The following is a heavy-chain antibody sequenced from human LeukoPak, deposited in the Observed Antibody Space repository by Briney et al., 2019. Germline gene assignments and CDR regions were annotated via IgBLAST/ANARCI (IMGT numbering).Heavy chain of an antibody. J-gene: IGHJ4*02. CDR2: ISYDGSDK. Sequence: GRSLRLSCAASGFTFSDYGMHWVRRAPGKGLEWVAVISYDGSDKYYADSVKGRFTISRDNSKNTLYLKMNSLRPEDTAVYYCARALGYDILTGYAEGPFDYWGQGTLVTVSS. CDR3: ARALGYDILTGYAEGPFDY. CDR1: GFTFSDYG. V-gene: IGHV3-30*03. D-gene: IGHD3-9*01.